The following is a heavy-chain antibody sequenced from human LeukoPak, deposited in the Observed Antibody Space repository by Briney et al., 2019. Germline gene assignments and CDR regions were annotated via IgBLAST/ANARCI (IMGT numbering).Heavy chain of an antibody. CDR3: ARARGYDKGPFDY. D-gene: IGHD5-12*01. CDR1: GGSISSYY. J-gene: IGHJ4*02. Sequence: SETLSLTCTVSGGSISSYYWSWIRQPPGKGLEWIGESYQSGSPNYNSSLKSRVTISVDKSKNQFSLKLSSVTAADTAVYYCARARGYDKGPFDYWGQGTLVTVSS. V-gene: IGHV4-59*12. CDR2: SYQSGSP.